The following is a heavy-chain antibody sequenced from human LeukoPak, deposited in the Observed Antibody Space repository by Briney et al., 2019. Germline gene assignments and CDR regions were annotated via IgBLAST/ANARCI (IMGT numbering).Heavy chain of an antibody. J-gene: IGHJ3*02. CDR1: RFTFDDYA. V-gene: IGHV3-20*04. CDR2: INWNGGTT. CDR3: ARGISPYYYGSGSYYTGDAFDI. Sequence: GGSLRPSCAASRFTFDDYAMSWVRHAPGKGLEWVSGINWNGGTTGYAASVEGRFTISRDNAKNSLYLQMNSLRAEDTAVYYCARGISPYYYGSGSYYTGDAFDIWGQGTMVTVSS. D-gene: IGHD3-10*01.